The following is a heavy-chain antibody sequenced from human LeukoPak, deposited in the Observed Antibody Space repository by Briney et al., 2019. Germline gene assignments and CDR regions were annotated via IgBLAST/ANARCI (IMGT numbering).Heavy chain of an antibody. CDR3: ARDRRYYDSPYYFDY. V-gene: IGHV3-23*01. Sequence: GGSLRLSCAASGLTFSSYVMNWVRQAPGEGLEWVAGISYSAERTDYAGSVKGRFTISRDNSKNILYLQMNSLRADDTAVYYCARDRRYYDSPYYFDYWGQGTLVTVSS. J-gene: IGHJ4*02. CDR1: GLTFSSYV. CDR2: ISYSAERT. D-gene: IGHD3-22*01.